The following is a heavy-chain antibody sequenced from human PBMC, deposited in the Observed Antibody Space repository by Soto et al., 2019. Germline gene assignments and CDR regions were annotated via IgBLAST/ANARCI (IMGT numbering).Heavy chain of an antibody. D-gene: IGHD6-19*01. Sequence: QVQLQESGPGLVKPSQTLSLTCTVSGGSISSGYYWSWIRQHPGKGLEWIGYIYYSGSTYYNPSLKGRVTISAARSKIQFSLKLTSVNAADTAVYYCARAAVGIAVAGPPDYWGQGTLVTVSS. CDR1: GGSISSGYY. CDR2: IYYSGST. J-gene: IGHJ4*02. CDR3: ARAAVGIAVAGPPDY. V-gene: IGHV4-31*03.